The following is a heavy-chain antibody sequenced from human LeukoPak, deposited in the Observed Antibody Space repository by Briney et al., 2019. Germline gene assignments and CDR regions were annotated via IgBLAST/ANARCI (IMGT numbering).Heavy chain of an antibody. CDR3: ASWGSFYFDY. D-gene: IGHD6-6*01. Sequence: SETLSLTCTVSDGSISSGGYYWSWIRQHPGKGLEWIGYIYYSGSTYYNPSLKSRVTISVDTSKNQFSLKLSSVTAADTAVYYCASWGSFYFDYWGQGTLVTVSS. V-gene: IGHV4-31*03. CDR2: IYYSGST. J-gene: IGHJ4*02. CDR1: DGSISSGGYY.